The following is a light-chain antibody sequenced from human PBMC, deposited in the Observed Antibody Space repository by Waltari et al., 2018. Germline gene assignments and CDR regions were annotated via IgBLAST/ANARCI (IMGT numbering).Light chain of an antibody. CDR1: QSLIRST. Sequence: EIVMTQSPATLSVSPGDAATLSCRASQSLIRSTFARYQQKPGQAPRLLIYDTSTRATGIPARFSGSGSGIEFTLTISSLQSEDFATYYCQQYDYWPWTFGQGTRVETK. CDR2: DTS. J-gene: IGKJ1*01. CDR3: QQYDYWPWT. V-gene: IGKV3D-15*01.